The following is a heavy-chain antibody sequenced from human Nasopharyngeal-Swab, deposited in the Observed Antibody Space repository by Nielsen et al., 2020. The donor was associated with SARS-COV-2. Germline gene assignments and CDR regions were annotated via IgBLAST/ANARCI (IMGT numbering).Heavy chain of an antibody. V-gene: IGHV3-15*01. Sequence: GESLQISCAASGFTFSNAWMSWVRLAPGKGLEWVGRIKSKTAGGTTDYAAPVKGRFTISRDDSKNTLYLQMNSLKTEDTAVYYCTTALNPLYYYDSSGYYSPGAEYFQHWGQGTLVTVSS. CDR3: TTALNPLYYYDSSGYYSPGAEYFQH. CDR1: GFTFSNAW. CDR2: IKSKTAGGTT. D-gene: IGHD3-22*01. J-gene: IGHJ1*01.